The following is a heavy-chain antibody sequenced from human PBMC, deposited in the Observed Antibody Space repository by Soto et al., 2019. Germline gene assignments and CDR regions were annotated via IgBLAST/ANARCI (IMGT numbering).Heavy chain of an antibody. CDR2: INSDGSST. Sequence: GSLRLSCAASGFTFSSYWMHWVRQAPGKGLVWVSRINSDGSSTSYADSVKGRFTISRDNAKNTLYLQMNSLRAEDTAVYYCARYYDFWSGYYEGRYYYYYYYGMDVWGQGTTVTVSS. CDR3: ARYYDFWSGYYEGRYYYYYYYGMDV. J-gene: IGHJ6*02. CDR1: GFTFSSYW. D-gene: IGHD3-3*01. V-gene: IGHV3-74*01.